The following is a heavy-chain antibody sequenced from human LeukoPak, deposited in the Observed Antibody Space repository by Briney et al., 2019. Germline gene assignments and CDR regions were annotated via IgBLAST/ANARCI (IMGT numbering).Heavy chain of an antibody. J-gene: IGHJ3*02. V-gene: IGHV3-23*01. CDR1: GFTFSSYG. CDR2: ISGSGGST. Sequence: GGSLRLSCAASGFTFSSYGMSWVRQAPGKGLEWVSAISGSGGSTYYADSVKGRYTISRDNSKNTLYLQMNSLRAEDTAVYYCARDPYYDFWTGSPGAFDIWGQGTMVTVSS. CDR3: ARDPYYDFWTGSPGAFDI. D-gene: IGHD3-3*01.